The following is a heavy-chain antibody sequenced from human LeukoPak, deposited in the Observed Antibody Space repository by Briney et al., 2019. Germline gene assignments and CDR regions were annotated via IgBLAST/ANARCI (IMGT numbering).Heavy chain of an antibody. V-gene: IGHV3-30-3*01. D-gene: IGHD3-3*01. CDR2: ISYDGSNK. Sequence: GGSLRLSCAASGFTFSSYAMHWVRQAPGKGLEWVAVISYDGSNKYYADSVKGRFTISRDNSKNTLYLQMNSLRAEDTAVYYCASRSYDFWSWGQGTLVTVSS. CDR1: GFTFSSYA. CDR3: ASRSYDFWS. J-gene: IGHJ5*02.